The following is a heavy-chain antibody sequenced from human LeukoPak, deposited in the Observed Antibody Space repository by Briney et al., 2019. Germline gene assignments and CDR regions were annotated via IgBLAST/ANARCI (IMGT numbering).Heavy chain of an antibody. CDR3: ARGGGYSYGLGFDY. V-gene: IGHV4-39*07. Sequence: SETLSLTCTVSGGSISSSSYYWGWIRQPPGKGLEWIGSIYYSGSTYYNPSLKSRVTISVDTSKNQFSLKLSSVTAADTAVYYCARGGGYSYGLGFDYWGQGTLVTVSS. J-gene: IGHJ4*02. D-gene: IGHD5-18*01. CDR2: IYYSGST. CDR1: GGSISSSSYY.